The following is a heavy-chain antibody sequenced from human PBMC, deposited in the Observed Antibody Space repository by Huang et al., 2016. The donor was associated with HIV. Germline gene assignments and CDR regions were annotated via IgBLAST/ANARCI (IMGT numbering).Heavy chain of an antibody. Sequence: QIQLMQSGPELKQPGASVKVSCKASGYTFTSYGITWVRQAPGQGPEWMGGISASRGETEKAQKVKGRVTWTTDTSTNIAYMELRSLRADDTAKYYCARDPKYHRIGYYRQRRGIDIWGQGTMVIVSS. CDR2: ISASRGET. D-gene: IGHD3-22*01. CDR1: GYTFTSYG. V-gene: IGHV1-18*01. CDR3: ARDPKYHRIGYYRQRRGIDI. J-gene: IGHJ3*02.